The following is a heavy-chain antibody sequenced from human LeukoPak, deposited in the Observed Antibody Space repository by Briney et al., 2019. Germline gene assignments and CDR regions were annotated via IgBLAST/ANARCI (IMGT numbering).Heavy chain of an antibody. CDR2: IDGSGDTI. D-gene: IGHD4-11*01. CDR1: GLTFNSYS. Sequence: GGSLRLSCAASGLTFNSYSMIWVRQAPGKGLECISYIDGSGDTIHYADSVKGRFTFSRDNAKNSLYLQMNSLRAEDTAVYYCARVWGDYSNADYWGQGTLVTVSS. CDR3: ARVWGDYSNADY. J-gene: IGHJ4*02. V-gene: IGHV3-48*01.